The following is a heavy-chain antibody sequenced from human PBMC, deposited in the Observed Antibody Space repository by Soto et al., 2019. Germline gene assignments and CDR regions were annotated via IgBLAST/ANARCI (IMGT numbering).Heavy chain of an antibody. CDR1: GGSISSSSYY. CDR3: ARGSTTEKVDS. V-gene: IGHV4-39*01. CDR2: IYYSGST. J-gene: IGHJ4*02. Sequence: PSETLSLTCTVSGGSISSSSYYWGWIRQPPGKGLEWIGSIYYSGSTYYNPSLKSRVTVSVDTSKNQFSLKLSSVTAADTAMYYCARGSTTEKVDSWGQGILVTVS.